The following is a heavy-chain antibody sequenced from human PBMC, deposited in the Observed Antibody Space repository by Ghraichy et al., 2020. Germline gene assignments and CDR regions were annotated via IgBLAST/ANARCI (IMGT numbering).Heavy chain of an antibody. Sequence: GGSLRLSCAASGFTFNIYSMYWVRQAPGKGLEWVAVISFDGNSKYYADSVKGRFTISRDNSQNTLHLQMNSLRPEDTAVYYCAREARGSSYGPAWGQGTLVTVSS. D-gene: IGHD5-18*01. CDR2: ISFDGNSK. J-gene: IGHJ5*02. CDR3: AREARGSSYGPA. V-gene: IGHV3-30-3*01. CDR1: GFTFNIYS.